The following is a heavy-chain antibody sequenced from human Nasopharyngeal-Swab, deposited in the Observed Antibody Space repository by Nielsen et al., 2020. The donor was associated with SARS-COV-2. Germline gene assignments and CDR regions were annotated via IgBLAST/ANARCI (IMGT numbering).Heavy chain of an antibody. V-gene: IGHV3-23*01. CDR2: ISGSGRST. Sequence: GVLKISCAASGFTFSSYAMSWVRQAPWKGLEWVSAISGSGRSTYYADSVKGRFTISRDNSKNTLYLQMNSLRAEDTAVYFCAKLDIGGWLGSTTGYFDYWGQGTLVTVSS. CDR1: GFTFSSYA. D-gene: IGHD2/OR15-2a*01. CDR3: AKLDIGGWLGSTTGYFDY. J-gene: IGHJ4*02.